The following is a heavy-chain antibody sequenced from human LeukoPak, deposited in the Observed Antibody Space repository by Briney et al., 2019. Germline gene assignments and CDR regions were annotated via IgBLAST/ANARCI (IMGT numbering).Heavy chain of an antibody. D-gene: IGHD2-15*01. CDR2: ISVSGDRT. V-gene: IGHV3-23*01. CDR3: AKGYCSGGNCYQYFDY. Sequence: GGSLRLSCAPSGFTFSAYAMNWVRQAPGKGLEWVSLISVSGDRTYYADSVKGRFTISRDNSKNMLYLQMNSLRAEDTAIYYCAKGYCSGGNCYQYFDYWGQGTLVTVAS. CDR1: GFTFSAYA. J-gene: IGHJ4*02.